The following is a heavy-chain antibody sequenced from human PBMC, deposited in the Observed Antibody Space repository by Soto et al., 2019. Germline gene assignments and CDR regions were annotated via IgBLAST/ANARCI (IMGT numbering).Heavy chain of an antibody. CDR1: GGSISSYY. Sequence: QVQLQESGPGLVKPSETLSLTCTVSGGSISSYYWSWIRQPAGKGLEWIGRIYTSGSTNYNHSLKSRVTMSVDTYKNQFSLKLSSVTAADTAVYYCARDAVDAAPSDNWFDPWGQGTLVTVSS. CDR2: IYTSGST. D-gene: IGHD6-13*01. CDR3: ARDAVDAAPSDNWFDP. J-gene: IGHJ5*02. V-gene: IGHV4-4*07.